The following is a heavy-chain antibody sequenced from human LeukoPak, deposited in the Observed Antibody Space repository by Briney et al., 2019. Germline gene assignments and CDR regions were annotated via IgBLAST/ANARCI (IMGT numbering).Heavy chain of an antibody. CDR1: NGSISTSSYY. Sequence: SETLSLTCTVSNGSISTSSYYWSWIRQPPGKGLEWIGYIYYSGSTNYNPSLKSRVTISVDTSKNQFSLKLSSVTAADTAVYYCARVWEGGTAMVFDYWGQGTLVTVSS. CDR2: IYYSGST. V-gene: IGHV4-61*01. D-gene: IGHD5-18*01. CDR3: ARVWEGGTAMVFDY. J-gene: IGHJ4*02.